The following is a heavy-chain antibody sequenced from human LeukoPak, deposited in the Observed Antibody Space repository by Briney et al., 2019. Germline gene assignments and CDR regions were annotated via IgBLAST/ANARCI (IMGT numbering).Heavy chain of an antibody. CDR1: GGTFSSYA. CDR2: IIPIFGTA. V-gene: IGHV1-69*01. D-gene: IGHD3-10*01. CDR3: ASYGSGSYPDY. Sequence: ASVNVSCKASGGTFSSYAISWVRQAPGQGLEWMGGIIPIFGTANYAQKFQGRVTITADESTSTAYMELSSLRSEDTAVYYCASYGSGSYPDYWGQGTLVTVSS. J-gene: IGHJ4*02.